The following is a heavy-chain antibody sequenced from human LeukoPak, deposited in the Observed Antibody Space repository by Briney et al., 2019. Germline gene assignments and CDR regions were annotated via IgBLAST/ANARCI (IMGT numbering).Heavy chain of an antibody. CDR2: IKEDGSEK. CDR1: GFPFSTYW. V-gene: IGHV3-7*01. Sequence: GSLRLCCAASGFPFSTYWMTWVRQAPGRGLEWVANIKEDGSEKFYVDSVKGRFTISRDNAKNSLFLQMTSLRAEDTALYYCAPEVWELQGASDIWGQGTMVTVSS. CDR3: APEVWELQGASDI. D-gene: IGHD1-26*01. J-gene: IGHJ3*02.